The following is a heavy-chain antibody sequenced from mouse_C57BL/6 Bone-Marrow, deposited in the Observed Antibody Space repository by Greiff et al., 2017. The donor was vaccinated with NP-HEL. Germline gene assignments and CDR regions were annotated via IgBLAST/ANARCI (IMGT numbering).Heavy chain of an antibody. CDR2: FHPYNDDT. J-gene: IGHJ2*01. CDR3: TRGRWLLPYFDY. Sequence: QVQLKQSGAELVKPGASVKMSCKASGYTFTTYPIEWMKQNHGKSLEWIGNFHPYNDDTKHNEKFKGKATLTVEKSSSTVYLELSRLTSDDSAVYYCTRGRWLLPYFDYWGQGTTLTVSS. CDR1: GYTFTTYP. D-gene: IGHD2-3*01. V-gene: IGHV1-47*01.